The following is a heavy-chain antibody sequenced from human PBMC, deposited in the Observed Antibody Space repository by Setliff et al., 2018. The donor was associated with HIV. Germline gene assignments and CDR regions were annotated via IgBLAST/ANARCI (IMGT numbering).Heavy chain of an antibody. V-gene: IGHV4-4*07. CDR1: GGSISTYY. CDR2: IYPSGST. J-gene: IGHJ4*02. Sequence: SETLSLTCIVSGGSISTYYWSWIRQPAGEGLEWIGRIYPSGSTNYNPSLRRRVTLSVDTSKNHFSLKLNSVTAADTAVYYCARDRGTRYGSGKDFDSWGQGILVTVSS. D-gene: IGHD3-10*01. CDR3: ARDRGTRYGSGKDFDS.